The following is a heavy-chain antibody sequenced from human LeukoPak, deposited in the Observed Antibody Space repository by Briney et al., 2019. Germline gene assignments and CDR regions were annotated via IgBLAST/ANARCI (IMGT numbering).Heavy chain of an antibody. CDR1: GFTFTSSA. CDR2: IVVGSGNT. D-gene: IGHD3-22*01. CDR3: AGYYYGSSGYYYLDY. Sequence: SVKVSCTASGFTFTSSAVQWVRQARGQRLEWIGWIVVGSGNTNYAQKFQERVTITRDMSTSTAYMELSSLRSEDTAVYYCAGYYYGSSGYYYLDYWGQGTLVTVSS. V-gene: IGHV1-58*01. J-gene: IGHJ4*02.